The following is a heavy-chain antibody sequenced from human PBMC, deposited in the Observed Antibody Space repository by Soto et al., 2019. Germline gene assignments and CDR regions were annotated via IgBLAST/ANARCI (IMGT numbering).Heavy chain of an antibody. J-gene: IGHJ3*02. CDR3: ARDKGTDTAMVLNLLDI. V-gene: IGHV1-46*01. CDR1: GYTFTSYY. D-gene: IGHD5-18*01. CDR2: INPSGGST. Sequence: ASVKVSCKASGYTFTSYYMHWVRQAPGQGLEWMGIINPSGGSTSYAQKFQGRVTMTRDTSTSTVYMELSSLRSENTAVYYCARDKGTDTAMVLNLLDIWGQGTMVTVSS.